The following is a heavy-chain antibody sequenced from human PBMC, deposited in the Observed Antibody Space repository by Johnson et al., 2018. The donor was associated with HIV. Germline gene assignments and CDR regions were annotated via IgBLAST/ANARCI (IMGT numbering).Heavy chain of an antibody. CDR3: ARGGYNWNDFLNDAFDM. J-gene: IGHJ3*02. V-gene: IGHV3-11*04. D-gene: IGHD1-1*01. CDR2: IGRSGTTI. CDR1: GFSISDYY. Sequence: VQLVESGGGVVQPGRSLRLSCAASGFSISDYYMSWIRQAPGKGLEWISYIGRSGTTIYYADSVKGRFTISRDNTKNSLYLQMNSLRAEDTAVYYCARGGYNWNDFLNDAFDMWGQGTVVTVSS.